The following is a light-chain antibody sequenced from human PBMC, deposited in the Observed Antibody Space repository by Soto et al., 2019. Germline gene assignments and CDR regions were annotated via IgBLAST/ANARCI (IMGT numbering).Light chain of an antibody. V-gene: IGKV1-39*01. CDR2: AAS. J-gene: IGKJ1*01. CDR1: QSISNY. CDR3: QQSYRTPRT. Sequence: DIQMTQSPSSLSASVGDRVTITCRASQSISNYLNWYQQKPGKAPKLLMFAASSLQSGVPSMFSGGGSGTDFTLTISSLQPEDVATYYCQQSYRTPRTFGQGTKVEIK.